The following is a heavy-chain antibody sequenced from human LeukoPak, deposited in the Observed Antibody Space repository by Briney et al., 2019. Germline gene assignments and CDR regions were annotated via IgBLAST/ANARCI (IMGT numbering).Heavy chain of an antibody. CDR1: GFTFSSYS. D-gene: IGHD5-24*01. Sequence: GGSLRLSCAASGFTFSSYSMNWVRQAPGKGLEWVSSITSSSSYTYYADSVKGRFTISRDNAKNSLYLQMNSLRAEDTAVYYCARDLSTYGYHYFDYWGQGTLVTVSS. J-gene: IGHJ4*02. V-gene: IGHV3-21*01. CDR3: ARDLSTYGYHYFDY. CDR2: ITSSSSYT.